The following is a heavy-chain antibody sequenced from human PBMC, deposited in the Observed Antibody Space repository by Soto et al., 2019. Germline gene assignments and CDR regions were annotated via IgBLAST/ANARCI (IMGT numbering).Heavy chain of an antibody. CDR3: ATQTISYTWGV. D-gene: IGHD3-16*01. CDR1: GAPITTNKW. CDR2: LSRGDER. Sequence: QVQLQESGPGLVKPSETLSLTCSVSGAPITTNKWWAWVRLPPGKGLEWIGELSRGDERSSNPSLEGRFTMSLDKSNNHFSLKLTSVTAADTAIYYCATQTISYTWGVWGRGPSVTVSS. V-gene: IGHV4-4*02. J-gene: IGHJ6*02.